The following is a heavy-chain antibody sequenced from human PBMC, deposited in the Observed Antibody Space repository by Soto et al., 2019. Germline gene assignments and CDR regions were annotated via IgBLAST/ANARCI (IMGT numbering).Heavy chain of an antibody. CDR3: AKSWVAAAVNNWLDP. CDR2: ISNDGSKE. J-gene: IGHJ5*02. CDR1: GFSFSSYA. D-gene: IGHD6-13*01. V-gene: IGHV3-30-3*02. Sequence: QVQLVESGGGVVQPGRSLRLSCAASGFSFSSYAMHWVRQAPGKGLEWVAVISNDGSKEFYADSVKGRFTISRDNSKNTIHPQTSSRRAEDTAVYYCAKSWVAAAVNNWLDPWGQGTLVTVSS.